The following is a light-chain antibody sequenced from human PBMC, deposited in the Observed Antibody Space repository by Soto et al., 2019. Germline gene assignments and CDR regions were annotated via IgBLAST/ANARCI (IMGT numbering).Light chain of an antibody. J-gene: IGKJ1*01. CDR2: GSS. CDR3: QQYDSSRT. CDR1: QSVSSTF. Sequence: EIVLTQSPDTLSLSPGERATLSCRASQSVSSTFLAWDQQKPGQAPRVLIYGSSVRAAGIPDRFSGRGYGTAFNPTISRLASEDFAVYYCQQYDSSRTFGQGTKVE. V-gene: IGKV3-20*01.